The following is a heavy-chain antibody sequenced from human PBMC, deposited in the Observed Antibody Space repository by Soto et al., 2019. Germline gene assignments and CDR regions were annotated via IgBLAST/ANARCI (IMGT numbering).Heavy chain of an antibody. CDR2: ISGSGGRT. V-gene: IGHV3-23*01. D-gene: IGHD3-3*02. J-gene: IGHJ4*02. Sequence: GGSLRLSCAASGFTFSSYAMSWVRQAPGKGLEYVSSISGSGGRTYYADSVKGRFSISRDNFKNTLYLQMNSLRAEDTALYYCAKLDISSDYWGQGTLVTVSS. CDR1: GFTFSSYA. CDR3: AKLDISSDY.